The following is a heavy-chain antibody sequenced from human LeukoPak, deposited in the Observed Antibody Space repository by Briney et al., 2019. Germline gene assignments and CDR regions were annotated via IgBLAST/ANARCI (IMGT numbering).Heavy chain of an antibody. CDR1: GGSIRTNLSY. J-gene: IGHJ4*02. CDR2: MFYSGNT. V-gene: IGHV4-39*07. D-gene: IGHD5-12*01. Sequence: SETLSLTCTVSGGSIRTNLSYCGWIRQSPGKGLEWVGSMFYSGNTFYNPSLKSRVTISVDRSKNQFSLKLSSVTAADTAVYYCAGTDIVATSVDYWGQGTLVTVSS. CDR3: AGTDIVATSVDY.